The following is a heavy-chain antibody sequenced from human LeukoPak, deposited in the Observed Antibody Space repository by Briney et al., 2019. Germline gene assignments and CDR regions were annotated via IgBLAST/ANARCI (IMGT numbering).Heavy chain of an antibody. CDR3: ARDGSGSGWYGY. D-gene: IGHD6-19*01. V-gene: IGHV3-21*01. CDR1: GFTFTNYW. J-gene: IGHJ4*02. CDR2: ISSSSSYI. Sequence: GGSLRLSCAASGFTFTNYWMHWVRQAPGKGLEWVSSISSSSSYIYYADSVKGRFTISRDNAKNSLYLQMNSLRAEDTAVYYCARDGSGSGWYGYWGQGTLVTVSS.